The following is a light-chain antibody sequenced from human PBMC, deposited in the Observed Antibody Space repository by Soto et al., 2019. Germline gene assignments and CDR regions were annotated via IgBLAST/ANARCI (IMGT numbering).Light chain of an antibody. CDR3: QQRYSWLRV. CDR1: QSVSSS. Sequence: FVVTQSPDTLSLSPGETATLSCRASQSVSSSVAWYQHKPGQSPRLVVYSGYKRSPGIPARFSGSGSGTDFTLIISSLESDDFAIYYCQQRYSWLRVFGPGTKVEVK. J-gene: IGKJ1*01. CDR2: SGY. V-gene: IGKV3-11*01.